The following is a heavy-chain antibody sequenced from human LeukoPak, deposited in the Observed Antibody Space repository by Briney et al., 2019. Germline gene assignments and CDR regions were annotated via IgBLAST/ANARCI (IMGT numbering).Heavy chain of an antibody. CDR3: ARDGIAAAGSYWYFDL. J-gene: IGHJ2*01. CDR2: IYYSGST. CDR1: GDSISSYY. Sequence: SETLSLTCTVSGDSISSYYWSWIRQPPGKGLKWIGYIYYSGSTNYNPSLKSRVTISVDTSKNQFSLKLSSVTAADTAVYYCARDGIAAAGSYWYFDLWGRGTLVTVSS. D-gene: IGHD6-13*01. V-gene: IGHV4-59*01.